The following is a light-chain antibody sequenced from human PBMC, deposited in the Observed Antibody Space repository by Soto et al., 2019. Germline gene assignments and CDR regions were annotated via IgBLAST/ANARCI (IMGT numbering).Light chain of an antibody. CDR2: AAS. J-gene: IGKJ3*01. V-gene: IGKV1-17*01. CDR1: QGIGND. CDR3: LQHNIYPLT. Sequence: DIQMTQSPSSLSAFVGDRVTITCRASQGIGNDLGWYQQRPGKAPKRLIYAASSLQSGVPSRFSGSGSGTEFTLTISSLQPEDFATYYCLQHNIYPLTFGPGTKVDIK.